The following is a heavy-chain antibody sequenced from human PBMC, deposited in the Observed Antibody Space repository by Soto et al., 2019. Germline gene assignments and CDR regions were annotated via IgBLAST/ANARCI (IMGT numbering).Heavy chain of an antibody. J-gene: IGHJ4*02. CDR2: ISYDGSNK. V-gene: IGHV3-30-3*01. CDR1: GFTFSSYA. Sequence: QVQLVESGGGVVQPGRSLRLSCAASGFTFSSYAMHWVRQAPGKGLEWVAVISYDGSNKYYADSVKGRFTISRDNSKNTLYLQMNSLRAEDTAVYYRARDLLYQDYWGQGTLVTVSS. D-gene: IGHD2-8*01. CDR3: ARDLLYQDY.